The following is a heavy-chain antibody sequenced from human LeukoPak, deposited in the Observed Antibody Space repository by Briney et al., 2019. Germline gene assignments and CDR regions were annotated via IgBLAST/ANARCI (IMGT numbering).Heavy chain of an antibody. Sequence: ASVKVSFKASGYTFTIYYIHWVRQAPGQGLEWMGWINPNSGGTNYAQKFQGRVTMHRDTSISTAYMELSRLRSDDTAVYYCARVPLVRYGSGSRYDYWGQGTLVTVSS. J-gene: IGHJ4*02. D-gene: IGHD3-10*01. CDR2: INPNSGGT. V-gene: IGHV1-2*02. CDR3: ARVPLVRYGSGSRYDY. CDR1: GYTFTIYY.